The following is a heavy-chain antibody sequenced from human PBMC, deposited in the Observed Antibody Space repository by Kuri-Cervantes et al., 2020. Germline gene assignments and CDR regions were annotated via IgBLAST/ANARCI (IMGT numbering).Heavy chain of an antibody. CDR3: ARRYGGTVGFDY. Sequence: GESLKISCAASGFIFKSHWMSWVRQAPGKGLEWVANIKQDGSEKYYVDSVKGRFTISRDNAKNSLYLQMNSLRAEDTAVYYCARRYGGTVGFDYWGQGTLVTVSS. J-gene: IGHJ4*02. CDR1: GFIFKSHW. D-gene: IGHD5-12*01. CDR2: IKQDGSEK. V-gene: IGHV3-7*01.